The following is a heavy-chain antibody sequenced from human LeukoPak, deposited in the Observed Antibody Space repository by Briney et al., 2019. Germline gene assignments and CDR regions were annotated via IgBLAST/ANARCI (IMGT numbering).Heavy chain of an antibody. V-gene: IGHV3-30-3*01. Sequence: PGGSLRLSCAASVFTFSSYAVHWVRQAPGKGLEWVAVISYDGSNKYYADSVKGRFTISRDNSKNTLYLQMNSLRAEDTAVYYCARDRGYNYWGQGTLVTVSS. CDR3: ARDRGYNY. CDR2: ISYDGSNK. CDR1: VFTFSSYA. D-gene: IGHD5-18*01. J-gene: IGHJ4*02.